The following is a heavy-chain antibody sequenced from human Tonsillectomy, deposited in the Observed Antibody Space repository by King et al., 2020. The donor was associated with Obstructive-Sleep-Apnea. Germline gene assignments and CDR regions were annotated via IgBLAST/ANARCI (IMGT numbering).Heavy chain of an antibody. Sequence: VQLVESGGGLVNPGGSLRLSCAASGFTFSDYYMSWIRQAPGKGREWVSYITTSGDTIYYADSVKGRFTVSRDNAKNSLFLQMNGLRGEDTAVYYCVRGPGSSSIPGPWGQGTLVTVSS. CDR3: VRGPGSSSIPGP. D-gene: IGHD6-13*01. CDR1: GFTFSDYY. V-gene: IGHV3-11*01. J-gene: IGHJ5*02. CDR2: ITTSGDTI.